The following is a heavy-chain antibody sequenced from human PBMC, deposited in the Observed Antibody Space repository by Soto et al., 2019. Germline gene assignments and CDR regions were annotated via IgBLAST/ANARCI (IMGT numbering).Heavy chain of an antibody. CDR1: GGSISSGGYY. D-gene: IGHD3-10*01. V-gene: IGHV4-31*03. Sequence: TLSLTCTVSGGSISSGGYYWSWIRQHPGKGLEWIGYIYYSGSTYYNPSLKSRVTISVDTSKNQFSLKLSSVTAADTAVYYCARGHSKQPFLPRGWFDPWGQGTLVTV. CDR2: IYYSGST. CDR3: ARGHSKQPFLPRGWFDP. J-gene: IGHJ5*02.